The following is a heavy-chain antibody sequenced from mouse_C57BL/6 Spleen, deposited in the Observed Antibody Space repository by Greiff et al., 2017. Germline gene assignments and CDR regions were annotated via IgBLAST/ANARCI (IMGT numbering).Heavy chain of an antibody. J-gene: IGHJ4*01. CDR3: ARSTTVVATDAMDY. CDR2: INPNNGGT. D-gene: IGHD1-1*01. Sequence: EVQLQQSGPELVKPGASVKMSCKASGYTFTDYNMHWVKQSHGKSLEWIGYINPNNGGTSYNQKFKGKATLTVNKSSSTAYMELRSLTSEDSAVYYCARSTTVVATDAMDYWGQGTSVTVSS. V-gene: IGHV1-22*01. CDR1: GYTFTDYN.